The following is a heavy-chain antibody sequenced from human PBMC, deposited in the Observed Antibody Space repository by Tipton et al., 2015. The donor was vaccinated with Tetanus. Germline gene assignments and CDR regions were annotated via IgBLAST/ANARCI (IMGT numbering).Heavy chain of an antibody. J-gene: IGHJ4*02. CDR2: ISGSGGST. D-gene: IGHD3-16*01. CDR3: AKLGGSDLGY. Sequence: GSLRLSCAAFKFTFSHYSMTWVRQAPGKGLEWVSAISGSGGSTYYADSVKGRFTISRDNSKNTLYLQMNSLRAEDTAVYYCAKLGGSDLGYWGQGTLVTVSS. V-gene: IGHV3-23*01. CDR1: KFTFSHYS.